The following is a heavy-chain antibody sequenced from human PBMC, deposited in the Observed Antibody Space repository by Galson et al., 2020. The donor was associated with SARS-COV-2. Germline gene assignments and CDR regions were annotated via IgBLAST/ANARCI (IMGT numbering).Heavy chain of an antibody. CDR2: FDPEDGET. J-gene: IGHJ4*02. D-gene: IGHD3-22*01. CDR3: ATDPYYYDSSGSKGY. Sequence: ASVKVSCKVSGYTLTELSMHWVRQAPGKGLEWMGGFDPEDGETSYAQKFQGRVTMTEDTSTDTAYMELSSLRSEDTAVYYCATDPYYYDSSGSKGYWGQGTLVTVSS. CDR1: GYTLTELS. V-gene: IGHV1-24*01.